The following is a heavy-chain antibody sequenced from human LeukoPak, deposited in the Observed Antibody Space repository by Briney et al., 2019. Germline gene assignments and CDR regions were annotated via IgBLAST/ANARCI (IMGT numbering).Heavy chain of an antibody. D-gene: IGHD2-21*01. Sequence: SETLPLTCTVSGGSITAYYWTWIRQPPGKGLEWIGYIYHSGTTNYNPSLRSRVTISVDTSKNQFSLRLNSVTAADTAVYYCAQLVPYSPAYPQHWGQGTLVTVSS. CDR1: GGSITAYY. CDR2: IYHSGTT. CDR3: AQLVPYSPAYPQH. V-gene: IGHV4-59*01. J-gene: IGHJ1*01.